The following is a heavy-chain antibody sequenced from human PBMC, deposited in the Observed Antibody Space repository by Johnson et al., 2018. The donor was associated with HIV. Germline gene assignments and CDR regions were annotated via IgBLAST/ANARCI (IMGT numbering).Heavy chain of an antibody. V-gene: IGHV3-30*02. J-gene: IGHJ3*02. Sequence: QVQLVESGGGVVQPGGSLRLSCAASGFTFSSYGMHWVRQAPGKGLEWVAFIRYDGSNKYYADSVKGRFTISRDNSKNTLYLQMNSLRTEDTAVFYCAKDAYCSGGRCYGFGAFEIWGQGTMVTVSS. CDR2: IRYDGSNK. CDR1: GFTFSSYG. D-gene: IGHD2-15*01. CDR3: AKDAYCSGGRCYGFGAFEI.